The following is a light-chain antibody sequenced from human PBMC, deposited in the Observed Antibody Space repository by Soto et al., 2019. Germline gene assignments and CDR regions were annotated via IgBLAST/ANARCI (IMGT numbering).Light chain of an antibody. CDR2: GNT. Sequence: QSVLTQPPSVSGAPGQRDTISCTGSSSNIGAGYDAHWYQQLPGRAPKLLIYGNTNRPSGVPDRFSGSKSGTSASLAITGLQAEDEADYYCLSFDSSLSVVFGGGTKLTVL. CDR3: LSFDSSLSVV. J-gene: IGLJ2*01. CDR1: SSNIGAGYD. V-gene: IGLV1-40*01.